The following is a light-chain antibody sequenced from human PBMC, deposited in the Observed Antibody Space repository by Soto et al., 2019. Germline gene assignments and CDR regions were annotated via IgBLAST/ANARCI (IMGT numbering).Light chain of an antibody. CDR2: DTS. CDR3: QQYNVWPPIT. J-gene: IGKJ5*01. V-gene: IGKV3-15*01. Sequence: EVVLTQSPATLSVSPGERATLSCRASQSVTSKLAWYQQRPGQAPRLVIYDTSIRATGIPARFSGSGSGTEFTLTIRCLHSEDFAVYYCQQYNVWPPITFGQGTRLEIK. CDR1: QSVTSK.